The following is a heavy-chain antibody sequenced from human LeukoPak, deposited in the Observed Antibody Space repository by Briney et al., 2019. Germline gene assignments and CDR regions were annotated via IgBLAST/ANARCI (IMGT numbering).Heavy chain of an antibody. J-gene: IGHJ6*04. CDR2: INWNGGNT. CDR1: GFTFDDYG. V-gene: IGHV3-20*04. D-gene: IGHD3-16*01. Sequence: GGSLKLSCEASGFTFDDYGMGWVRQVPGKGLEWVSGINWNGGNTGYADSVKGRFTISRDNAKNSPYLQMNSLRAEDTAVYYCARVGAWVNPAYYYYWMDAWGKGTTVTISS. CDR3: ARVGAWVNPAYYYYWMDA.